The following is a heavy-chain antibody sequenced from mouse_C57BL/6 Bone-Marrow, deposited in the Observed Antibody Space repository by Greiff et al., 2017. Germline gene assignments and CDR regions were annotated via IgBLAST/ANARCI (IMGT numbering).Heavy chain of an antibody. J-gene: IGHJ2*01. CDR3: TTSGRWYFDY. V-gene: IGHV14-4*01. CDR2: IDPENGDT. D-gene: IGHD4-1*01. Sequence: EVKVVESGAELVRPGASVKLSCTASGFNIKDDYMHWVKQRPEQGLEWIGWIDPENGDTEYASKFQGKATITADTSSNTAYLQLSSLTSEDTAVYYCTTSGRWYFDYWGQGTTLTVSS. CDR1: GFNIKDDY.